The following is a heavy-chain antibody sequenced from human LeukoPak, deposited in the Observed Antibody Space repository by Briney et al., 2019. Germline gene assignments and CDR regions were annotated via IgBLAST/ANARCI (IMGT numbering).Heavy chain of an antibody. CDR2: IYTSGST. CDR1: GGSISSGSYY. V-gene: IGHV4-61*02. CDR3: ARGGNYWPQWWFDP. D-gene: IGHD1-26*01. J-gene: IGHJ5*02. Sequence: SETLSLTCTVSGGSISSGSYYWSWIRQPAGKGLEWIGRIYTSGSTNYNPSLKSRVTISVDTSKNQFSLELNSVTPADTAVYYCARGGNYWPQWWFDPWGRGTLVSVSS.